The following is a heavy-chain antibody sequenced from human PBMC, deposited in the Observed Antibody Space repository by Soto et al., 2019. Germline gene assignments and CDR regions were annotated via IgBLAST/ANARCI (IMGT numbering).Heavy chain of an antibody. Sequence: EVQLLESGGGLVQPGGSLRLSCAASGFTFSSYAMSWVRQAPGKGLEWVSAISGSGGSTYYADSVKGRFTISRDNSKNTLYLQMNSLRAEDTAVYYCEKNIIGFCSGGSCYDYYYYMDVWGKGTTVTVSS. V-gene: IGHV3-23*01. J-gene: IGHJ6*03. CDR3: EKNIIGFCSGGSCYDYYYYMDV. CDR2: ISGSGGST. CDR1: GFTFSSYA. D-gene: IGHD2-15*01.